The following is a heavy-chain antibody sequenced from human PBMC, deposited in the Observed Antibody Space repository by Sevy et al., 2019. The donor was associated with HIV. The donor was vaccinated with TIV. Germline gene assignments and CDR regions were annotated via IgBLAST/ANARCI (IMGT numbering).Heavy chain of an antibody. CDR3: ARDLGYESTGYLPLFDN. Sequence: GGSLRLSCAASGFTFSTHAMHWVRQPPGKGLEWVAIISYDGNIEYYPDSVKGRFTISRDDSKNTLYLQMNSLRSEDTALYYCARDLGYESTGYLPLFDNWGQGTLVTVSS. CDR2: ISYDGNIE. V-gene: IGHV3-30-3*01. J-gene: IGHJ4*02. CDR1: GFTFSTHA. D-gene: IGHD3-22*01.